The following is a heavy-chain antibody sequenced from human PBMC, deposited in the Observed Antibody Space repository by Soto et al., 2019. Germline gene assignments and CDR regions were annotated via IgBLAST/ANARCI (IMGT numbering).Heavy chain of an antibody. Sequence: EVQMLESGGDLVQPGGSLRLSCADSSFTFNMSATSWVRQAPGKGLEWVSGISGSGGSTYYTDSVKGRFTISRDNSKNTLFLQMDRLSAEDTAVYYCAKEKNFWSGTTAFDSWGQGTPVTVSS. CDR1: SFTFNMSA. J-gene: IGHJ5*01. CDR3: AKEKNFWSGTTAFDS. V-gene: IGHV3-23*01. D-gene: IGHD3-3*01. CDR2: ISGSGGST.